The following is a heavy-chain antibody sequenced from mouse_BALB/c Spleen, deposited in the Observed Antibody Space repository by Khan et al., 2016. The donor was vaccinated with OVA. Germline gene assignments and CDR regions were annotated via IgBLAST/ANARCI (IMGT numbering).Heavy chain of an antibody. CDR2: IDPDNGDT. CDR3: TTGCGYAMDY. CDR1: GFNIRHYY. D-gene: IGHD4-1*01. J-gene: IGHJ4*01. Sequence: VQLKQSGADLVRSGASVKLSCIASGFNIRHYYLHWVKQRPEQGLEWIGWIDPDNGDTEYDPKFQGKATMTADTSSNTAYLQLSSLTSEDTAVYYCTTGCGYAMDYWGQGTSVTVSS. V-gene: IGHV14-4*02.